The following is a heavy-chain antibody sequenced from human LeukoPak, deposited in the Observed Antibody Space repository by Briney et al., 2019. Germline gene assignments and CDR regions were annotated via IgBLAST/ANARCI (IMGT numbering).Heavy chain of an antibody. Sequence: ASVKVSCKASGYTFTGYCMHWVRQAPGQGLEWMGWINPNSGGTNYAQKFQGRVTMTRDTSISTAYMELSRLRSDDTAVYYCARGTYSSSWYGDYYYYYMDVWGKGTTVTVSS. CDR2: INPNSGGT. V-gene: IGHV1-2*02. J-gene: IGHJ6*03. D-gene: IGHD6-13*01. CDR1: GYTFTGYC. CDR3: ARGTYSSSWYGDYYYYYMDV.